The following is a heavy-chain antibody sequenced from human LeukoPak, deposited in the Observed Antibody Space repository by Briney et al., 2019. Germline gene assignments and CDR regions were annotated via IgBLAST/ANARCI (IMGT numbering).Heavy chain of an antibody. CDR2: FDPEDGET. V-gene: IGHV1-24*01. Sequence: GASVKVSCKVSGYTLTELSMHWVRQAPGKGLEWMGGFDPEDGETIYAQKFQGRVTMTEDTSTDTAYMELSSLRSEDTAVYHCATTPPVADYFYYMDVWGKGTTVTVSS. D-gene: IGHD4-23*01. CDR3: ATTPPVADYFYYMDV. J-gene: IGHJ6*03. CDR1: GYTLTELS.